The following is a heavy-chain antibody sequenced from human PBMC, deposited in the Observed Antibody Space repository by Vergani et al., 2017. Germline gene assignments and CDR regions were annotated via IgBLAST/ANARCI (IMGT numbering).Heavy chain of an antibody. CDR2: ISGSGGST. CDR3: AKDRYSSGWEQPFDY. CDR1: GGSISSYY. D-gene: IGHD6-19*01. J-gene: IGHJ4*02. V-gene: IGHV3-23*01. Sequence: VQLQESGPGLVKPSQTLSLTCTVSGGSISSYYWSWIRQPPGKGLEWVSAISGSGGSTYYADSVKGRFTISRDNSKNTLYLQMNSLRAEDTAVYYCAKDRYSSGWEQPFDYWGQGTLVTVSS.